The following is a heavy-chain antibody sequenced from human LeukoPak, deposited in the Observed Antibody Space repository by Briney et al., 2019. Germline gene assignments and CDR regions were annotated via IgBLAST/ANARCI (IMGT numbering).Heavy chain of an antibody. CDR1: GFTFSNYW. D-gene: IGHD7-27*01. Sequence: GGSLRLSCAASGFTFSNYWMHWVRQAPGKGLVWVSRINTDGSRTSYADSVKGRFTISRDNAKNTLYLQMNSLRAEDTAVYYCARVALTGDDYWGQGTLVTVSS. CDR2: INTDGSRT. J-gene: IGHJ4*02. V-gene: IGHV3-74*01. CDR3: ARVALTGDDY.